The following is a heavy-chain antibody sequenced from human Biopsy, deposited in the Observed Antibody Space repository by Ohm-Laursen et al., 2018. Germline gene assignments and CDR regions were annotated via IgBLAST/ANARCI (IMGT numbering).Heavy chain of an antibody. V-gene: IGHV4-4*07. Sequence: GTLSLTCTVSGGFISTYYWNWIRQPAGKALEWIGSIYNTGSTNYNPSLQSRVTMSVDTSKNQFSLKMSSVTAADTAVYYCARDLPYYENSGYGAFDMWGQGTMVTVSS. CDR2: IYNTGST. CDR3: ARDLPYYENSGYGAFDM. CDR1: GGFISTYY. J-gene: IGHJ3*02. D-gene: IGHD3-22*01.